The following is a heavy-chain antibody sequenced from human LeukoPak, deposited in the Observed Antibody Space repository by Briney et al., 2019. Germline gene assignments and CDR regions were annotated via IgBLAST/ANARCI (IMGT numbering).Heavy chain of an antibody. CDR2: ISTYNGKT. Sequence: ASVRVSCKASGYTFTGYGITWVRQAPGQGLEWMGWISTYNGKTDYAQKLQGRVTMTTDRSTSKAYMELRSLRSDDTAVYYCARTYGDYHGSYRYFDLWGRGTLVTVSS. V-gene: IGHV1-18*01. D-gene: IGHD4-17*01. CDR1: GYTFTGYG. CDR3: ARTYGDYHGSYRYFDL. J-gene: IGHJ2*01.